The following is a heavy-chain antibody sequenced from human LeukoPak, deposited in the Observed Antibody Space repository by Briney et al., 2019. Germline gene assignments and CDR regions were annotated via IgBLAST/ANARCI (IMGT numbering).Heavy chain of an antibody. V-gene: IGHV1-69*13. CDR2: IIPIFGTA. J-gene: IGHJ4*02. D-gene: IGHD5-18*01. CDR1: GGTFSSHA. CDR3: ARGGGRIQLWSYFDY. Sequence: SVKVSCKASGGTFSSHAISWVRQAPGQGLEWMGGIIPIFGTANYAQKFQGRVTITADESTSTAYMELSSLRSEDTAVYYCARGGGRIQLWSYFDYWGQGTLVTVSS.